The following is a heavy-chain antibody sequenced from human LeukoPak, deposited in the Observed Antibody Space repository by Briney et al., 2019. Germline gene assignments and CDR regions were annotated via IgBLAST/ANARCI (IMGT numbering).Heavy chain of an antibody. CDR3: ARDSSTRTRWFDP. D-gene: IGHD2-2*01. J-gene: IGHJ5*02. CDR1: GYTFTSYD. CDR2: ISAYNGNT. Sequence: ASVKVSCKASGYTFTSYDISWVRQAPGQGLERMGWISAYNGNTNYAQKLQGRVTMTTDTSTSTAYMELRSLRSDDTAVYYCARDSSTRTRWFDPWGQGTLVTVSS. V-gene: IGHV1-18*01.